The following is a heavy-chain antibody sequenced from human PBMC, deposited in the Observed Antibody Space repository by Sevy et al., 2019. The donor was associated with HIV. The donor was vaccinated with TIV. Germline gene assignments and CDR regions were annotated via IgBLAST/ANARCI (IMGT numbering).Heavy chain of an antibody. CDR1: GFTTGFTFSDYW. D-gene: IGHD3-10*01. V-gene: IGHV3-7*01. J-gene: IGHJ4*02. CDR2: IKEDGTEI. Sequence: GGSLRLSCAASGFTTGFTFSDYWMAWVRQAPGKGLEWVANIKEDGTEIYNLDSLKGRFTISRDNAKNLLDLQMNSLRAADTAVYYCARGGYYGYSGLDYWGQGTLVTVSS. CDR3: ARGGYYGYSGLDY.